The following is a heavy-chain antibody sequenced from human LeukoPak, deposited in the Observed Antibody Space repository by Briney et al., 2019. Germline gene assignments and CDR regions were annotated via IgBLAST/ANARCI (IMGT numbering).Heavy chain of an antibody. CDR2: INPSGGGT. CDR1: GYTFTSYY. J-gene: IGHJ4*02. CDR3: ARALRSYSSEDY. Sequence: ASVKVSCKASGYTFTSYYMHWVRQAPGQGLEWMGTINPSGGGTSYAQKFQGRVTMTRDTSTNTVYMELSSLRSEDTAVYYCARALRSYSSEDYWGQGTLVTVFS. V-gene: IGHV1-46*01. D-gene: IGHD3-22*01.